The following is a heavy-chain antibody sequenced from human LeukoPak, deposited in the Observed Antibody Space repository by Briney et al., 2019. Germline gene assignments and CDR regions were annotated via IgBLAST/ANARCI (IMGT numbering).Heavy chain of an antibody. J-gene: IGHJ6*02. V-gene: IGHV3-7*05. Sequence: GALRLSCAASGFTFSSYWMSWVRQAPGKGLEWVANIKQDGSEEVYVDSVKGRFTISRDNAKNSLFLQMNTLRAEDTAVYYCARDPYSSTWSYGMDVWGQGTTVTVSS. CDR3: ARDPYSSTWSYGMDV. CDR1: GFTFSSYW. CDR2: IKQDGSEE. D-gene: IGHD6-6*01.